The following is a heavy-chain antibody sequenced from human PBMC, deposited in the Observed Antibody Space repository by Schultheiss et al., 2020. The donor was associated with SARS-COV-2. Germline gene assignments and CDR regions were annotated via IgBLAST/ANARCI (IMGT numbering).Heavy chain of an antibody. J-gene: IGHJ4*02. CDR2: ISSNGGST. D-gene: IGHD1-26*01. Sequence: GGSLRLSCSASGFTFSSYAMHWVRQAPGKGLEYVSAISSNGGSTYYANSVKGRFTISRDNAKNTLYLQMNSLRAGDTAVYYCARDLAVSGISPVDYWGQGTLVTVSS. CDR1: GFTFSSYA. CDR3: ARDLAVSGISPVDY. V-gene: IGHV3-64*04.